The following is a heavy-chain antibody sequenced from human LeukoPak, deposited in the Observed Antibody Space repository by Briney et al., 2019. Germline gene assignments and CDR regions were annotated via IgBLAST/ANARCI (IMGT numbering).Heavy chain of an antibody. CDR3: AKGGVAAAGNYYYYYYGMDV. D-gene: IGHD6-13*01. J-gene: IGHJ6*02. V-gene: IGHV3-23*01. Sequence: PGGSLRLSCAASGFTFSSYSMNWVRQAPGKGLEWVSAISGSGGSTYYADSVKGRFTISRDNSKNTLYLQMNSLRAEDTAVYYCAKGGVAAAGNYYYYYYGMDVWGQGTTVTVSS. CDR2: ISGSGGST. CDR1: GFTFSSYS.